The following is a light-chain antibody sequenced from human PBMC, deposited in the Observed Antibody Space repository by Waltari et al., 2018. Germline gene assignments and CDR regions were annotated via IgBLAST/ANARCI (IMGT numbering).Light chain of an antibody. J-gene: IGKJ1*01. Sequence: EIVLTQSPGTLSLSPGERATLSCRASQSVSSSYLAWYQQKPGQAPRLLIYGASSRATGIPDRFSGSGSGTDFTLTISRLEPEDFAVYYCQQYGSSPGNTWTFGQGTKVEIK. V-gene: IGKV3-20*01. CDR3: QQYGSSPGNTWT. CDR2: GAS. CDR1: QSVSSSY.